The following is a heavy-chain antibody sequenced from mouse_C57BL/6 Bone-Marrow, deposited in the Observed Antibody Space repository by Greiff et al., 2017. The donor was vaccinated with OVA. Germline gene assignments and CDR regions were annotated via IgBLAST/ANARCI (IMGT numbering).Heavy chain of an antibody. D-gene: IGHD6-1*01. CDR3: ARYPTLYYAMDY. Sequence: QVQLQQSGAELVRPGPSVKMSCKASGYTFTNYWIGWAKQRPGHGLEWIGDIYPGGGYTNYNEKFKGKATLTADKSSSTAYMQFSSLTSEDSAIYYCARYPTLYYAMDYWGQGTSVTVSS. J-gene: IGHJ4*01. CDR2: IYPGGGYT. V-gene: IGHV1-63*01. CDR1: GYTFTNYW.